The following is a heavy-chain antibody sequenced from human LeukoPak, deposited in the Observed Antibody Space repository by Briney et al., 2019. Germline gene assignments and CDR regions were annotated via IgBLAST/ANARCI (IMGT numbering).Heavy chain of an antibody. D-gene: IGHD1-26*01. V-gene: IGHV1-2*02. CDR2: INPNSGGT. CDR3: ARRAYSPKGDIDY. CDR1: GYTFTGYY. Sequence: ASVKVSRKASGYTFTGYYMHWVRQAPGQGLEWMGWINPNSGGTNYAQKFQGRVTMTRDTSISTAYMELSRLRSDDTAVYYCARRAYSPKGDIDYWGQGTLVTVSS. J-gene: IGHJ4*02.